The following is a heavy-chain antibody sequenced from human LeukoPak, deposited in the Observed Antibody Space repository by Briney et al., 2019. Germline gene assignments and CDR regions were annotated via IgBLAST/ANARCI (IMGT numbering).Heavy chain of an antibody. V-gene: IGHV4-59*01. CDR2: IYYSGST. CDR1: GGSISSYY. CDR3: ARETGHNWFDP. J-gene: IGHJ5*02. D-gene: IGHD1-14*01. Sequence: SETLSLTCTVSGGSISSYYWSWIRQPPGKGLEWIGYIYYSGSTNYNPSLKSRVTISVDTSKNQFSLKLSSVTAADTAVYYCARETGHNWFDPWGQGTLATVSS.